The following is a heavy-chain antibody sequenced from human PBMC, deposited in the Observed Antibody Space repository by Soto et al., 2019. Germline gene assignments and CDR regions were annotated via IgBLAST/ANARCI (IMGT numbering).Heavy chain of an antibody. CDR2: INPSGGST. V-gene: IGHV1-46*01. Sequence: ASVKVSCKASGYTFTSDYMHWVRQAPGQGLEWMGIINPSGGSTSYAQKFQGRVTMTRDTSTSTVYMELSSLRSEDTAVYYCARDIHPTYYYDSSGSHRPYYFDYWGQGTLVTVSS. CDR3: ARDIHPTYYYDSSGSHRPYYFDY. D-gene: IGHD3-22*01. J-gene: IGHJ4*02. CDR1: GYTFTSDY.